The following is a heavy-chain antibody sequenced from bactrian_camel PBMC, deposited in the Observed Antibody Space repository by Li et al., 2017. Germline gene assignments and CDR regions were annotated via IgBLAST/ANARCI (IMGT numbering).Heavy chain of an antibody. V-gene: IGHV3-2*01. CDR2: IYTVSSIA. CDR3: AATMGDYALGVPLSPGGCEESDFGW. D-gene: IGHD5*01. CDR1: GYTLSPYC. Sequence: HVQLVESGGGSVQPGGSLRLSCAASGYTLSPYCMGWFRRAPEKEREGVATIYTVSSIATYADSAKGRFTLSEDSATKTLYLQMDNLKPEDTAIYYCAATMGDYALGVPLSPGGCEESDFGWWGQGTQVTVS. J-gene: IGHJ6*01.